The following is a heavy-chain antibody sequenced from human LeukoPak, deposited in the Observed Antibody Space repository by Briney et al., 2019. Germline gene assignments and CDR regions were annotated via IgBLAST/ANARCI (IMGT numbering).Heavy chain of an antibody. CDR2: IRYDGSNK. CDR1: GFTFSSYG. D-gene: IGHD1-26*01. CDR3: AKPPRGGWELFYFDY. Sequence: PGGSLRLSCAASGFTFSSYGMHWVRQAPGKGLEWVAFIRYDGSNKYYADSVKGRFTISRDNSKNTLYLRMNSLRAEDTAVYYCAKPPRGGWELFYFDYWGQGTLVTVSS. V-gene: IGHV3-30*02. J-gene: IGHJ4*02.